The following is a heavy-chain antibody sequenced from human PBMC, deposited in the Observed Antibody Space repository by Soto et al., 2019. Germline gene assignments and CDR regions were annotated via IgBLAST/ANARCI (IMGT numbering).Heavy chain of an antibody. CDR3: ARGRSWQQLEHNDSDY. D-gene: IGHD6-13*01. CDR2: INHSGST. CDR1: GGSFSSYY. V-gene: IGHV4-34*01. J-gene: IGHJ4*02. Sequence: PSETLSLTCAVYGGSFSSYYWCWLRQPPGKGLEWIGEINHSGSTNYNPSLKSRVTISVDTSKNQFSLKLSSVTAADTAVYYCARGRSWQQLEHNDSDYWGQGTLVTVSS.